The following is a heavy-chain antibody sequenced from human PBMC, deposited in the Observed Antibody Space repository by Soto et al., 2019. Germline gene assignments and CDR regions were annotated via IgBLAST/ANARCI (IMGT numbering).Heavy chain of an antibody. J-gene: IGHJ4*02. D-gene: IGHD5-18*01. V-gene: IGHV3-23*01. CDR3: AKGNGFTYGCLDS. CDR2: ISGGSGNI. Sequence: EVEVLESGGGLVQPGGSLRLSCATSGFTFSNYAMYWVRQAPGKGLEWVSRISGGSGNIDYAESVKGRFTISRDNSKNTLYLQMNGLRADDTAVYYGAKGNGFTYGCLDSWGQGTLVTVSS. CDR1: GFTFSNYA.